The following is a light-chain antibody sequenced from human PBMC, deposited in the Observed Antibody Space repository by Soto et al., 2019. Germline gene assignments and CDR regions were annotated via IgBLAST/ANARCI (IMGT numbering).Light chain of an antibody. CDR2: AAA. CDR1: QGISSY. Sequence: DIQLTQSPSFLSASVGDRVTITCRASQGISSYLAWYQQKPGKAPKLLIFAAATLQSGVPSRFSGSGSGTEFTLTIISLQPEDSATYYCQQLNSYPLTFGGGTKVEIK. J-gene: IGKJ4*01. CDR3: QQLNSYPLT. V-gene: IGKV1-9*01.